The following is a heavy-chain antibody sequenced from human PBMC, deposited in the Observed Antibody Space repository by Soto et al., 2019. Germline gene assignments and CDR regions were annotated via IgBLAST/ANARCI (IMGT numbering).Heavy chain of an antibody. CDR1: GFTFSSYS. J-gene: IGHJ3*02. D-gene: IGHD3-10*02. Sequence: GGSLRLSCAASGFTFSSYSMNWVRQAPGKGLEWVSYISSSSSTIYYADSVKGRFTISRDNAKNSLYLQMNSLRAEDTAVYYCARGPVRGGGAFDIWGQGTMVTVSS. CDR3: ARGPVRGGGAFDI. V-gene: IGHV3-48*01. CDR2: ISSSSSTI.